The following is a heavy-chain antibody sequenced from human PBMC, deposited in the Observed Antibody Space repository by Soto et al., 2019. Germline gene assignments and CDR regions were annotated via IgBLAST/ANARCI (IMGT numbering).Heavy chain of an antibody. CDR2: IRSKAYGVTT. D-gene: IGHD6-13*01. CDR3: TRIGSEEAAAGPGDY. CDR1: GFTFGDYA. Sequence: GSLRLACTSSGFTFGDYAMSWVRQAPGKGLEWVGFIRSKAYGVTTEYAASVKGRFTISRDDSKSIAYLQTNSLKTEDTAVYYCTRIGSEEAAAGPGDYWGQGTLVTVSS. J-gene: IGHJ4*02. V-gene: IGHV3-49*04.